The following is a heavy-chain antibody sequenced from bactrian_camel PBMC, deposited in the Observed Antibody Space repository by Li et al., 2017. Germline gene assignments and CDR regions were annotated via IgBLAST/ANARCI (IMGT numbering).Heavy chain of an antibody. CDR1: GNTYSTYC. CDR2: IHSIDIT. J-gene: IGHJ4*01. Sequence: HVQLVESGGGSVQAGGSLRLSCVASGNTYSTYCMGWFRQAPGKDREGVATIHSIDITDYADSVKGRFTISLDNAKNTLYLQLNSLKTVDTAMYYCANSRERYSDYVHVYWGQGTQVTVS. V-gene: IGHV3S53*01. CDR3: ANSRERYSDYVHVY. D-gene: IGHD4*01.